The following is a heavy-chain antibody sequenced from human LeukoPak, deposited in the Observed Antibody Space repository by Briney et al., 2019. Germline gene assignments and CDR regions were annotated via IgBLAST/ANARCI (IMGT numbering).Heavy chain of an antibody. CDR3: ARSRREGCSGGSCYSLDADI. J-gene: IGHJ3*02. D-gene: IGHD2-15*01. CDR1: GGSISRLY. V-gene: IGHV4-59*08. CDR2: IYYTGST. Sequence: KTSETLSLTCSVSGGSISRLYWGWIRQPPGKGLEWIGYIYYTGSTNYNPSLKSRVTMFVDMSKNQFSLRLSSVTAADTAVYYCARSRREGCSGGSCYSLDADIWGQGTMVTVSS.